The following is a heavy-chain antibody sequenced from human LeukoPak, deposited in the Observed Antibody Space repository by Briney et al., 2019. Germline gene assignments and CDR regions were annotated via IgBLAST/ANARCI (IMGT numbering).Heavy chain of an antibody. V-gene: IGHV3-30*18. CDR2: ISYDGSNK. CDR3: AKERDTMVRVFDY. J-gene: IGHJ4*02. D-gene: IGHD3-10*01. CDR1: GFTFSSYG. Sequence: PGRSLGLSCAASGFTFSSYGMHWVRQAPGKGLEWVAVISYDGSNKYYADSVKGRFTISRDNSKNTLYLQMNSLRAEDTAVYYCAKERDTMVRVFDYWGQGTLVTVSS.